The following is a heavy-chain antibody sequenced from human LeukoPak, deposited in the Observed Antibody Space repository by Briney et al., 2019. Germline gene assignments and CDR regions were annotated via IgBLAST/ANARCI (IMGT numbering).Heavy chain of an antibody. CDR2: ISDSGGDT. V-gene: IGHV3-23*01. CDR3: AKHPFIAVTVLEH. CDR1: AFSFDNFA. D-gene: IGHD6-19*01. Sequence: GGSLRLSCAASAFSFDNFAMSWVRQAPGRGLEWIAAISDSGGDTYYAESIKGRFTISRDNSKNPLYLQMNSLRADDTALYYCAKHPFIAVTVLEHWGQGTLVTVSS. J-gene: IGHJ4*02.